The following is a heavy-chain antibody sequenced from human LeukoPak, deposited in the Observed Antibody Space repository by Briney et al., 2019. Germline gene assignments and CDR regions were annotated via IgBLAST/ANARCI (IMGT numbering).Heavy chain of an antibody. CDR1: GFNLRHYY. CDR2: IRPDGSNI. CDR3: ARDGSGSDFSLDY. J-gene: IGHJ4*02. D-gene: IGHD3-10*01. Sequence: GGSLRLSCVASGFNLRHYYMGWVRQAPGKGREWVADIRPDGSNIYNVDSVRGRFTISRDNTKNSLFLQMNRLKDEDTAVYYCARDGSGSDFSLDYWGPGTLVTVSS. V-gene: IGHV3-7*04.